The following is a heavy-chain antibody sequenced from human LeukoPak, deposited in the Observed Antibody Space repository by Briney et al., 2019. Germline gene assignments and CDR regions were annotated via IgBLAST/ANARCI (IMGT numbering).Heavy chain of an antibody. Sequence: GGSLRLSCAASGFTFSSYAMNWVRQAPGKGLEWVANIKQDGSEKYYVDSVKGRFTISRDNAKNSLYLQMNSLRAEDTAVYYCARVGFGESLDYWGQGTLVTVSS. CDR1: GFTFSSYA. V-gene: IGHV3-7*01. D-gene: IGHD3-10*01. CDR2: IKQDGSEK. CDR3: ARVGFGESLDY. J-gene: IGHJ4*02.